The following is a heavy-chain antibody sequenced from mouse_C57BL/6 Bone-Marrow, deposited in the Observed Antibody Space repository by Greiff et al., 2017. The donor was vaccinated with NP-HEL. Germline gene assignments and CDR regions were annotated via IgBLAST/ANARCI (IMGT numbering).Heavy chain of an antibody. V-gene: IGHV5-16*01. D-gene: IGHD2-5*01. CDR3: ARVYSTDWYFDV. CDR2: INYDGSST. J-gene: IGHJ1*03. Sequence: EVKLMESEGGLVQPGSSMKLSCTASGFTFSDYYMAWVRQVPEKGLEWVANINYDGSSTYYLDSLMSRFIISRDNAKNILYLQMSSLKSEDTATYYCARVYSTDWYFDVWGTGTTVTVSS. CDR1: GFTFSDYY.